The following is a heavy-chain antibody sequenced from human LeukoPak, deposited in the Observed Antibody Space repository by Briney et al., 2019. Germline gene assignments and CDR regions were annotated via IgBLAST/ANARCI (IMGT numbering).Heavy chain of an antibody. CDR2: IYYSGST. J-gene: IGHJ6*02. Sequence: PSETLSLTCTVSGGSISSYHWSWIRQPPGKGLEWIGYIYYSGSTNYNPSLKSRVTISVDTSKNQFSLKLSSVTAADTAVYYCARQGGSSLYYYGMDVWGQGTTVTVSS. D-gene: IGHD3-16*01. V-gene: IGHV4-59*08. CDR1: GGSISSYH. CDR3: ARQGGSSLYYYGMDV.